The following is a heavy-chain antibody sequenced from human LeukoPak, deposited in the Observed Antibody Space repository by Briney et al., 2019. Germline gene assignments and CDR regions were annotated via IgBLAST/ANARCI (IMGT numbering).Heavy chain of an antibody. D-gene: IGHD5-18*01. V-gene: IGHV3-23*01. J-gene: IGHJ4*02. CDR1: GFTFSSYA. CDR3: AKECASGYSYGYIDY. CDR2: ISGSGGST. Sequence: GGSLRLSCAASGFTFSSYAMSGVRQAPGKGLEWVSAISGSGGSTYYADSVKGRFTISRDNSKNTLYLQMNSLRAEDTAVYYCAKECASGYSYGYIDYWGQGTLVTVSS.